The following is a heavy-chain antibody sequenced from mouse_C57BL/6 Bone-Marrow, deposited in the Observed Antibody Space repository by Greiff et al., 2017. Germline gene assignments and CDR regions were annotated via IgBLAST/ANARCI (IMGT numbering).Heavy chain of an antibody. J-gene: IGHJ4*01. CDR1: GFTFSSYA. Sequence: EVQVVESGGGLVKPGGSLKLSCAASGFTFSSYAMSWVRQTPVKRLEWVATISDGGSYTYYPDNVKGRFTISRDNAKNNLYLQMSHLKSEDTAMYYCARHYDYDVYAMDYWGQGTSVTVSS. CDR2: ISDGGSYT. V-gene: IGHV5-4*01. CDR3: ARHYDYDVYAMDY. D-gene: IGHD2-4*01.